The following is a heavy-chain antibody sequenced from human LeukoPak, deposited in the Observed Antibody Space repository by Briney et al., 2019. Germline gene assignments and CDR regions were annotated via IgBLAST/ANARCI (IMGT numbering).Heavy chain of an antibody. J-gene: IGHJ4*02. CDR3: ARYTKEWGFDY. Sequence: ASVKVSCTASGYTFTSYYMHWVRQAPGQGLEWMGWINPNSGGTNYAQKFQGRVTMTRGTSISTAYMELSRLRSDDTAVYYCARYTKEWGFDYWGQGTLVTVSS. CDR2: INPNSGGT. V-gene: IGHV1-2*02. CDR1: GYTFTSYY. D-gene: IGHD2-2*02.